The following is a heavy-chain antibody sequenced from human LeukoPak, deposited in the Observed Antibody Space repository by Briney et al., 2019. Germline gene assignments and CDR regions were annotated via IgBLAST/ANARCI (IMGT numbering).Heavy chain of an antibody. CDR2: TSWNSGSI. CDR1: GFKFDDYG. D-gene: IGHD2-2*01. V-gene: IGHV3-9*01. J-gene: IGHJ6*02. Sequence: PGGSLRLSCAASGFKFDDYGMSWVRQAPGKGLEWVSGTSWNSGSIGYADSVKGRFTISRDNAKNSLYLQMNSLRAEDTALYYCAKDLMDCSSTSCYDAYYGMDVWGQGTTVTVSS. CDR3: AKDLMDCSSTSCYDAYYGMDV.